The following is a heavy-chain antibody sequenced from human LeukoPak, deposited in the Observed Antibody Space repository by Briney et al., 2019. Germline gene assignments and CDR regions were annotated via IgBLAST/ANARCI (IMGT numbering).Heavy chain of an antibody. J-gene: IGHJ5*02. CDR3: VREAGYCASVCLKTNWFDP. D-gene: IGHD2-15*01. CDR1: GFPFRNHA. CDR2: ISNGKT. Sequence: GGSLRLSGAASGFPFRNHAMSWVRQPPGKGLEWVSAISNGKTYYADSVRGRFTISRDDSKNMVYLQMNSLRVEDTARYYCVREAGYCASVCLKTNWFDPWGQGTLVTVSS. V-gene: IGHV3-23*01.